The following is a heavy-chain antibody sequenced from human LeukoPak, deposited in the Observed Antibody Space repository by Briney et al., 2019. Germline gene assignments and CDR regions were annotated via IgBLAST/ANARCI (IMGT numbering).Heavy chain of an antibody. V-gene: IGHV4-61*02. J-gene: IGHJ6*02. CDR3: ARDLVYCSTTTCPDV. Sequence: SQTLSLTCTVSGVSISSGSYYWSWIRQPAGKGLEWIGRIYTSGSTNYNPSLKSRVTISVDTSKNQFSLKLSSVTAADTAVYYCARDLVYCSTTTCPDVWGQGTTVTVSS. CDR2: IYTSGST. CDR1: GVSISSGSYY. D-gene: IGHD2-2*01.